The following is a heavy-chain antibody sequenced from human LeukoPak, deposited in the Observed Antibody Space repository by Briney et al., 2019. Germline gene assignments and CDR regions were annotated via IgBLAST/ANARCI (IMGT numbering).Heavy chain of an antibody. D-gene: IGHD2-15*01. CDR2: ISGGGRTT. V-gene: IGHV3-23*01. Sequence: GGSLRLSCAASGFTFSNHAMSWVRQAPGKGLQWVAVISGGGRTTEYEDFVKGRFTISRDNSKNTLSLQMNSLTVEDTAIFFCAKNVVVKRYIDFWGQGTLVTVSS. CDR1: GFTFSNHA. CDR3: AKNVVVKRYIDF. J-gene: IGHJ4*02.